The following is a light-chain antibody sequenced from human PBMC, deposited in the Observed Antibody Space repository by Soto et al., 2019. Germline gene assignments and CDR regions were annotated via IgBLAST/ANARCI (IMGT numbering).Light chain of an antibody. J-gene: IGKJ5*01. CDR2: DAS. V-gene: IGKV3-11*01. CDR3: QQRSNWPPAIT. Sequence: EIVLTQSPATLSLSPGERATLCCRASQSVSSYLAWYQQKPGQAPRLLIYDASNRATGIPARFSGSGSGTDFTLTISSLEPEDFAVYYCQQRSNWPPAITFGQGTRLEIK. CDR1: QSVSSY.